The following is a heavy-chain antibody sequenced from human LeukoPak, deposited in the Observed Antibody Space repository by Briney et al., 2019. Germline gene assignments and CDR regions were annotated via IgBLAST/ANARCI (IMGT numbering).Heavy chain of an antibody. D-gene: IGHD6-19*01. CDR2: STGSGGTT. J-gene: IGHJ6*02. CDR3: AKERGALEQWTYYYYYGMDV. Sequence: GGSLRLSCAASGFTFSSYAMTWVRQAPGRGLEWVSASTGSGGTTYYADSVMGRFTISRDNSKNTLYLQMNSLRAEDTAVYYCAKERGALEQWTYYYYYGMDVWGQGTTVTVSS. V-gene: IGHV3-23*01. CDR1: GFTFSSYA.